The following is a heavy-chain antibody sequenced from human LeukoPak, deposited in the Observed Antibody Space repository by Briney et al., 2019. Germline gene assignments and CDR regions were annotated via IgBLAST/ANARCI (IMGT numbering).Heavy chain of an antibody. V-gene: IGHV3-11*01. Sequence: GGSPRLSCAASGFTFSDYYMSWIRQAPGKGLEWVSYISSSGSTIYYADSVKGRFTISRDNAKNSPYLQMNSLRAEDTAVYYCARDGSPYSSGWYLWGQGTLVTVSS. D-gene: IGHD6-19*01. CDR2: ISSSGSTI. CDR3: ARDGSPYSSGWYL. CDR1: GFTFSDYY. J-gene: IGHJ4*02.